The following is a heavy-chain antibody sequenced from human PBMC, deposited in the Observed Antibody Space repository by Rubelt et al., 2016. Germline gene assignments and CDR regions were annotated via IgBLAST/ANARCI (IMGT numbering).Heavy chain of an antibody. D-gene: IGHD6-6*01. Sequence: QVQLVQSGAEVKKPGASVKVSCKASGYTFTSYGISWVRQAHGQGLEGMGWISAYNGNTKYAQKLQGRVTMTTDTSTSTAYMELRSLGPDDTAVYYCARDRIRIAARQGWYFDLWGRGTLVTVSS. CDR2: ISAYNGNT. CDR3: ARDRIRIAARQGWYFDL. V-gene: IGHV1-18*01. J-gene: IGHJ2*01. CDR1: GYTFTSYG.